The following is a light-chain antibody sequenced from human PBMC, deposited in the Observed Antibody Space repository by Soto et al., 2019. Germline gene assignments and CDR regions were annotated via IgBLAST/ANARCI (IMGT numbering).Light chain of an antibody. CDR2: AAS. CDR3: QQANSFPPT. CDR1: QGINSW. Sequence: DTQMTQSPSSVSASVGDRVTITCRASQGINSWLAWYQEKPGKAPNLLIYAASSLQSGVPSRFSGSGSGTEFTLTISSLQPEDFATYYCQQANSFPPTFGPGTKVDIK. V-gene: IGKV1-12*01. J-gene: IGKJ3*01.